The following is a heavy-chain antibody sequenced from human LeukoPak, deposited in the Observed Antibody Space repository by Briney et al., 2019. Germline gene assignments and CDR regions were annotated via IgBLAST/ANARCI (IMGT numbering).Heavy chain of an antibody. V-gene: IGHV3-23*01. CDR3: AKQMDRPWGYDFHNWFDP. J-gene: IGHJ5*02. CDR2: ISGSGGGT. Sequence: PGGSLRLSCAASGFTFSTYAMSWVRQAAGKGLEWVSLISGSGGGTYYADSVKGRFTISRDNSKNTLYLQLNSLRVEDTAVYYCAKQMDRPWGYDFHNWFDPWGQGTLVTVSS. D-gene: IGHD3-3*01. CDR1: GFTFSTYA.